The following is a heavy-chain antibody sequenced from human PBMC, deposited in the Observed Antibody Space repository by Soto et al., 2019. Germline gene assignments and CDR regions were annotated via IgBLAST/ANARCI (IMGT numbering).Heavy chain of an antibody. V-gene: IGHV3-64D*06. CDR1: GFTFSSYG. D-gene: IGHD1-26*01. Sequence: PVGSLRLSCSASGFTFSSYGMHWVRQAPGKGLEYVSVITSNGGSTYYADSVKGRFTISRDNSKNTLYLQMSSLRVEDTAVYYCHIAGAFDHWGQGALVTVSS. CDR2: ITSNGGST. J-gene: IGHJ4*02. CDR3: HIAGAFDH.